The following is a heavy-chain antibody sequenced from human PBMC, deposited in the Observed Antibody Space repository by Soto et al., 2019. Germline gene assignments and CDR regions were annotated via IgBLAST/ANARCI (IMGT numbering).Heavy chain of an antibody. J-gene: IGHJ6*03. CDR3: ARQVSIFRGYYYMDV. CDR1: GGSISSSSYY. CDR2: IYYSGST. V-gene: IGHV4-39*01. Sequence: SETLSLTCTVSGGSISSSSYYWGWIRQPPGKGLEWIGSIYYSGSTYYNPSLKSRVTISVDTSKNQFSLKLSSVTAADTAVYYCARQVSIFRGYYYMDVWGKGTTVTVSS. D-gene: IGHD3-3*01.